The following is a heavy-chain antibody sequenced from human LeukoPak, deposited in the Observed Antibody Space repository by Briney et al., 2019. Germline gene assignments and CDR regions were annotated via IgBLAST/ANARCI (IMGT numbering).Heavy chain of an antibody. Sequence: PSETLSLTCTVSVGSISSSSYYWGWIRQPPGKGLEWIGSIYYSGSTYYNPSLKSRVTISVDTSKNQVSLKLSSVTAADTAVYYCARHEGSSSYSPFDYWGQGTLVTVSS. CDR2: IYYSGST. D-gene: IGHD6-13*01. CDR1: VGSISSSSYY. V-gene: IGHV4-39*01. CDR3: ARHEGSSSYSPFDY. J-gene: IGHJ4*02.